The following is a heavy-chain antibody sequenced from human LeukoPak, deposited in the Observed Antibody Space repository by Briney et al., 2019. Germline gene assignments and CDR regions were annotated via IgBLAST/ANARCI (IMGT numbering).Heavy chain of an antibody. D-gene: IGHD3-3*01. CDR2: IRYDGSNK. V-gene: IGHV3-30*02. CDR1: GFTFSSYG. J-gene: IGHJ3*02. CDR3: AKVSPHYDFWSAHEGGAFDI. Sequence: GGSLRLSCAASGFTFSSYGMHWVRQAPGKGLEWVAFIRYDGSNKYYADSVKGRFTISRDNSKNTLYLQMNSLRAEDTAVYYCAKVSPHYDFWSAHEGGAFDIWGQGTMVTVSS.